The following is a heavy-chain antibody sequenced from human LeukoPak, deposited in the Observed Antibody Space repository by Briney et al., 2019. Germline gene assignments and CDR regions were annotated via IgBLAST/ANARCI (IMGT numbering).Heavy chain of an antibody. CDR3: ARGGGDWFDP. J-gene: IGHJ5*02. Sequence: SETLSLTCTVSGGSISSYYWSWIRQPPGKGLEWIGYIYYSGSTNYNPSLKSRVTISVDTSKNQFSLKLSSVTAADTAVYYCARGGGDWFDPWGLGTLVTVSS. V-gene: IGHV4-59*01. CDR1: GGSISSYY. CDR2: IYYSGST. D-gene: IGHD3-10*01.